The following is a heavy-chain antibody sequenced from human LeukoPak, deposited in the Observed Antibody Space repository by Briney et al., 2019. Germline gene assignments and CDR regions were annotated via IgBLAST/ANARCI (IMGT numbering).Heavy chain of an antibody. J-gene: IGHJ4*02. CDR1: GGSISSHY. CDR2: IYYSGST. Sequence: PSETLSPTCTVSGGSISSHYWSWIRQPPGKGLEWIGYIYYSGSTNYNPSLKSRVTISVDTSKNQFSLKLSSVTAADTAVYYCARDSGSLVDYWGQGTLVTVSS. V-gene: IGHV4-59*11. CDR3: ARDSGSLVDY. D-gene: IGHD1-26*01.